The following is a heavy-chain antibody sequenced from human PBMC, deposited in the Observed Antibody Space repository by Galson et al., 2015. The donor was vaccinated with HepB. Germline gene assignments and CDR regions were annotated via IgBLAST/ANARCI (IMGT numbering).Heavy chain of an antibody. J-gene: IGHJ4*02. CDR2: IKQDGSVK. CDR3: VRDFDY. Sequence: SLRLSCAVSGFTFTDYWMSWVRQAPGKGLEWVANIKQDGSVKNYVDSVKGRFTISRDNAKNSLYLQMNSLRAEDTAVYHCVRDFDYWGQGTLVTVSS. CDR1: GFTFTDYW. V-gene: IGHV3-7*01.